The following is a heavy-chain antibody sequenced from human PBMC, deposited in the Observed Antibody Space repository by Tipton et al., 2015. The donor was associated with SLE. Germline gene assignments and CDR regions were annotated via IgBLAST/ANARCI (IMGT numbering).Heavy chain of an antibody. CDR3: ARDEGWGWFDY. V-gene: IGHV1-3*01. D-gene: IGHD2-21*01. CDR1: GYTFTSYA. Sequence: QSGAEVKKPGASVKVSCKASGYTFTSYAMHWVRQAPGQRLEWMGWINAGNGNTKYSQKFQGRVTITRDTSASTAYMELSSLGSEDTAVYYCARDEGWGWFDYWGQGTLVTVSS. J-gene: IGHJ4*02. CDR2: INAGNGNT.